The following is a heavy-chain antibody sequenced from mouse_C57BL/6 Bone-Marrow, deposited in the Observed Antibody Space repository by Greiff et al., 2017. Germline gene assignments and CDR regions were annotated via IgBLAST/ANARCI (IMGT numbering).Heavy chain of an antibody. CDR2: IYPRDGST. Sequence: QVQLQQSGPELVKPGASVKLSCKASGYTFTSYDIHWVKQRPGQGLEWIGWIYPRDGSTKYNEKFKGKATLTVDTSSSTAYMELHSLTSEDSAVYCCAGVEFDGSSGDWYVGFWGTGTTVTVSS. CDR1: GYTFTSYD. CDR3: AGVEFDGSSGDWYVGF. J-gene: IGHJ1*03. D-gene: IGHD1-1*01. V-gene: IGHV1-85*01.